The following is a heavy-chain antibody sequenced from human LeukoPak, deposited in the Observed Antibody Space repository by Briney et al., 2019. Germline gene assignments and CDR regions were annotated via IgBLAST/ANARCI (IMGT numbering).Heavy chain of an antibody. J-gene: IGHJ4*02. CDR1: GGSISSSSYY. V-gene: IGHV4-39*07. CDR2: IYYSGST. CDR3: ARGSIAVATGDY. D-gene: IGHD6-19*01. Sequence: SETLSLTCTVSGGSISSSSYYWGWIRQPPGKGLEWIGSIYYSGSTYYNPSLKSRVTISVDTSKNQFSLKLSSVTAADTAVYYCARGSIAVATGDYWGQGTLVTVSS.